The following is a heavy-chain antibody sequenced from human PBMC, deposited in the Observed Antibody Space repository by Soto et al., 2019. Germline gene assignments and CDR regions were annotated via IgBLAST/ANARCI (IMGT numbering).Heavy chain of an antibody. V-gene: IGHV3-74*01. Sequence: GGSLRLSCAASGFTFSSYWMHWVRQAPGKGLVWVSRINSDGSSTSYADSVKGRFTISRDNAKNTLYLQMNSLRAEDTAVYYCARGGNSSPADIDYWGQGTLVTVSS. CDR3: ARGGNSSPADIDY. J-gene: IGHJ4*02. D-gene: IGHD6-13*01. CDR2: INSDGSST. CDR1: GFTFSSYW.